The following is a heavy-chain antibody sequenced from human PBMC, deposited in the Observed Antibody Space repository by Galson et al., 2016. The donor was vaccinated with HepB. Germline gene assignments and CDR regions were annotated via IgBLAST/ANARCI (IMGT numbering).Heavy chain of an antibody. D-gene: IGHD6-19*01. J-gene: IGHJ6*02. V-gene: IGHV3-11*06. CDR3: ARNYFIGVAGTGYGMDV. CDR2: ISISSSYT. Sequence: SLRLSCAASGFSFSDYYMSWIRQAPGKGLEWVSYISISSSYTNDADSVKGRFTISRDDAKNSLYLQMNSLRAEDTAVYYCARNYFIGVAGTGYGMDVWGQGTTVTVSS. CDR1: GFSFSDYY.